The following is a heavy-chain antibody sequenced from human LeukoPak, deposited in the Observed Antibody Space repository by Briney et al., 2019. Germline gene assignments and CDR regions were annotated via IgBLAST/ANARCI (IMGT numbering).Heavy chain of an antibody. CDR3: ARSGGEPYDY. CDR2: INPSGGST. CDR1: GYTFTSYG. J-gene: IGHJ4*02. D-gene: IGHD2-8*02. V-gene: IGHV1-18*01. Sequence: GASVKVSCKASGYTFTSYGISWVRQAPGQGLEWMGIINPSGGSTSYAQKFQGRVTMTTDTSTSTAYMELRSLRSDDTAVYYCARSGGEPYDYWGQGTLVTVSS.